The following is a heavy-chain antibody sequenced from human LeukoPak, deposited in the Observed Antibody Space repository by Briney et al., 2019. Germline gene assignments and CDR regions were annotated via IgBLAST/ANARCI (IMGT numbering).Heavy chain of an antibody. Sequence: GGSLRLSCAASGFTFSSYGMSWVRQDPGKGLEWVSYISSSGSTIYYADSVKGRFTISRDNAKNSLYLQMNSLRAEDTAVYYCAELGITMIGGVWGKGTTVTISS. D-gene: IGHD3-10*02. V-gene: IGHV3-48*04. CDR1: GFTFSSYG. CDR3: AELGITMIGGV. J-gene: IGHJ6*04. CDR2: ISSSGSTI.